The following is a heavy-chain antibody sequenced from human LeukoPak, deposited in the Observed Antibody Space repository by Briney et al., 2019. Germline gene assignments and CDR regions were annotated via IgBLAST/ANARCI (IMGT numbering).Heavy chain of an antibody. CDR2: INSDGGNT. Sequence: GGSLRLSCSASGFTFRTSWMHWVRQGPGKGLLWVAHINSDGGNTAYADSVKGRFTISRDNAKSTLYLQMNSLRSEDTAVYYCARGDPLGNYWGQGTLVTVSS. CDR1: GFTFRTSW. D-gene: IGHD7-27*01. J-gene: IGHJ4*02. V-gene: IGHV3-74*01. CDR3: ARGDPLGNY.